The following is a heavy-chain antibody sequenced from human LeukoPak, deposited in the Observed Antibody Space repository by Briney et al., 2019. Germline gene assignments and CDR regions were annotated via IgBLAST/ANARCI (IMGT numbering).Heavy chain of an antibody. V-gene: IGHV3-7*01. CDR3: AKEGAYPIITYDS. J-gene: IGHJ5*01. D-gene: IGHD3-10*01. CDR1: GFTFSSYW. CDR2: IKRDGNEK. Sequence: PGGSLRLSCAASGFTFSSYWMNWVRQAPGKGLEWVANIKRDGNEKNYVDSVKGRFSISRDKAKNSLYLQIDSLRAEDTAVYYCAKEGAYPIITYDSWGQGALVTVSS.